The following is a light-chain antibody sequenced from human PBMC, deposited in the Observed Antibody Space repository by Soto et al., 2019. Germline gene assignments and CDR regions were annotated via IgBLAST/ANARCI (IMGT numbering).Light chain of an antibody. CDR1: QAISSF. CDR2: AAS. J-gene: IGKJ2*01. CDR3: QQLKTYPRT. V-gene: IGKV1-9*01. Sequence: DIPLTQSPSFLSASVGDRVTITCRASQAISSFLAWYQQKAGKAPKLLIFAASTLQSGVPSRFSGSGSGTEFTLTISSLQPEDFATYYCQQLKTYPRTFGQGTKLEIK.